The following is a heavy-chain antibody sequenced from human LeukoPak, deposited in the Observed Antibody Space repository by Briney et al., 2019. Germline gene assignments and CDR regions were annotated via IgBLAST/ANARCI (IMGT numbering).Heavy chain of an antibody. D-gene: IGHD6-6*01. CDR3: ARGRGAARFVTIEFDY. CDR2: INHRGST. Sequence: PSETLSLTCAVYGGSFSGYHWSWIRQPPGKGLEWIGEINHRGSTNYNPSLKSRVTMSVDTSKNQFSLKLSSVTAADTAMYYCARGRGAARFVTIEFDYWGQGALVTVSS. V-gene: IGHV4-34*01. CDR1: GGSFSGYH. J-gene: IGHJ4*02.